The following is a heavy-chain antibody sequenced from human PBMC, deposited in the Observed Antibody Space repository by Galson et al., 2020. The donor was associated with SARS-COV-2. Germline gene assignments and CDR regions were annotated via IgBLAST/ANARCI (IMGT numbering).Heavy chain of an antibody. CDR1: GGSISSSSYY. Sequence: SETLSLTCTVSGGSISSSSYYWGWIRQPPGKGLEWIGSIYYSGSTYYNPSLKSRVTISVDTSKNQFSLKLSSVTAADTAVYYCARIQLWSTIYVDYWGQGTLVTVSS. V-gene: IGHV4-39*01. D-gene: IGHD5-18*01. CDR2: IYYSGST. CDR3: ARIQLWSTIYVDY. J-gene: IGHJ4*02.